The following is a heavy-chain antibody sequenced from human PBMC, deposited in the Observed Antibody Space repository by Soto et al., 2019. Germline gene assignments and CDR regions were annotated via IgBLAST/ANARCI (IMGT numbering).Heavy chain of an antibody. V-gene: IGHV3-64*01. CDR1: GFTLSGYA. D-gene: IGHD6-6*01. CDR2: ISSNGVGT. CDR3: ARRARPDVYYMDV. J-gene: IGHJ6*03. Sequence: EVQLAESGGGLAQPGGSLRLSCAASGFTLSGYAMDWVRQAPGKGLEYVSGISSNGVGTYYANSVQGRFNISRDNSKNTVYLQMGSLRPEDMAVYYCARRARPDVYYMDVWGKGTTVTVSS.